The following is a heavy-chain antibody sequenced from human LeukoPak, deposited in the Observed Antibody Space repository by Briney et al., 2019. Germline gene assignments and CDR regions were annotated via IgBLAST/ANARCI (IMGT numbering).Heavy chain of an antibody. CDR3: ARLGQPNAFDI. D-gene: IGHD3-16*01. V-gene: IGHV4-59*08. Sequence: PSETLSLTCTVSGASIKNYYWSWIRQPPGEGLECIGYFHYSRSTNYXPSLKSRVTISVDTSKNQFSLKPSSVTAADTAVYYCARLGQPNAFDIWGQGTMVTVSS. CDR1: GASIKNYY. J-gene: IGHJ3*02. CDR2: FHYSRST.